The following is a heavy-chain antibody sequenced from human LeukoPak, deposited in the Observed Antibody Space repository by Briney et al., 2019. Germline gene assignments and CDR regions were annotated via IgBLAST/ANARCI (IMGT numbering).Heavy chain of an antibody. D-gene: IGHD3-10*01. CDR3: ARESSGNYYNPLGYMDV. CDR2: IFTSGIT. CDR1: GGSVSIYY. J-gene: IGHJ6*03. Sequence: SETLSLTCTVSGGSVSIYYWNWIRQPAGKGLEWIGRIFTSGITNYDPSLKSRVTMSVDTSKNQFSLNLSSVTAADTAVYYCARESSGNYYNPLGYMDVWGKGTTVTVSS. V-gene: IGHV4-4*07.